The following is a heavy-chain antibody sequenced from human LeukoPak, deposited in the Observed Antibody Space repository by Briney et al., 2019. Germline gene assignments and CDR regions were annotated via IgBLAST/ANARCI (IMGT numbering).Heavy chain of an antibody. V-gene: IGHV4-34*01. CDR1: GGSFSGYY. CDR2: IIHSGST. CDR3: ARGLRNGYTLGYYMDV. Sequence: SETLSLTCAVYGGSFSGYYWSWIRQPPGKGLVWLGEIIHSGSTNYHPSLKSRVTISVDTSKNQFSLKLSSVTAADTAVYYCARGLRNGYTLGYYMDVWGKGTTVTVSS. J-gene: IGHJ6*03. D-gene: IGHD5-24*01.